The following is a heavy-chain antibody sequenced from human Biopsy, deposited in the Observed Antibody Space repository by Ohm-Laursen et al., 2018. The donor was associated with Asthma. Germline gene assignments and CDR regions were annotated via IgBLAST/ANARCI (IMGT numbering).Heavy chain of an antibody. J-gene: IGHJ4*02. CDR1: YGSITSGGYY. D-gene: IGHD3-22*01. CDR3: ARAQDYYDSRGYYRSFDY. Sequence: SQTLSLTCPVSYGSITSGGYYWTWIRPHPGKGLEWIGFIYYSGSTYYNPSLKSPVSISIDTSKNQFSLKLSSVTAADTAVYYCARAQDYYDSRGYYRSFDYWGQGTLVTVSS. CDR2: IYYSGST. V-gene: IGHV4-31*01.